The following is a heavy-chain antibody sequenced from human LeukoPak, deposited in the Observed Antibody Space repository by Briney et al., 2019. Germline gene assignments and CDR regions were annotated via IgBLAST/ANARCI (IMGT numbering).Heavy chain of an antibody. CDR1: GFTFCDYA. CDR2: FRSNTYGGTT. Sequence: GGSLRLSCKASGFTFCDYAMSWLRHAPGKGLVCVGFFRSNTYGGTTEYAASVKDRFTISRDDSKSIAYLQMNSLKSEDTAVYYCAFSRGITMIRGAAGGRGTLVTVSS. V-gene: IGHV3-49*03. CDR3: AFSRGITMIRGAA. D-gene: IGHD3-10*01. J-gene: IGHJ4*02.